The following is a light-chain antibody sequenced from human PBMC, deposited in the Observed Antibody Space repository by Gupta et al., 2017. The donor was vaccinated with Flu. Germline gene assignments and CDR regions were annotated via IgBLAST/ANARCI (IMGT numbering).Light chain of an antibody. CDR2: AAS. CDR1: QSISSY. V-gene: IGKV1-39*01. Sequence: DIQMTQSPSSLSASVGDRVTITCRASQSISSYLNWYQQKPGKAPKLLIYAASSFQSGVPSRFSGSGSGTDFTLTIIRLQPEDFATYYCQQSYSTPHTFGGGTKVEIK. J-gene: IGKJ4*01. CDR3: QQSYSTPHT.